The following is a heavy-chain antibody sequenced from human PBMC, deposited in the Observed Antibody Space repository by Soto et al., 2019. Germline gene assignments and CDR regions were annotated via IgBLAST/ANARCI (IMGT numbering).Heavy chain of an antibody. Sequence: SETLSLTCTVSGVSISSGGYYWSWIRQHPGKGLEWIGYIYYSGSTYYNPSLKSRVTISVDTSKNQFSLKLTSVTAADTAVYFCASHNCGGDCYSRYFQHWGQGTLVTVSS. V-gene: IGHV4-31*03. CDR2: IYYSGST. CDR3: ASHNCGGDCYSRYFQH. CDR1: GVSISSGGYY. D-gene: IGHD2-21*02. J-gene: IGHJ1*01.